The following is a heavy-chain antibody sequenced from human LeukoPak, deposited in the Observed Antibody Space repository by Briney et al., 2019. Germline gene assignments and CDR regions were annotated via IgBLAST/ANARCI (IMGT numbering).Heavy chain of an antibody. Sequence: ASVKVSCKASGYTFTSYYMHWVRQAPGQGLEWMGIINPSGGSTSYAQKFQGRVTMTRDTSTSTVYMELSSLRSEDTAVYYCARGACSSTSRYIRTRVIDYWGQGTLVTVSS. J-gene: IGHJ4*02. V-gene: IGHV1-46*01. D-gene: IGHD2-2*02. CDR2: INPSGGST. CDR3: ARGACSSTSRYIRTRVIDY. CDR1: GYTFTSYY.